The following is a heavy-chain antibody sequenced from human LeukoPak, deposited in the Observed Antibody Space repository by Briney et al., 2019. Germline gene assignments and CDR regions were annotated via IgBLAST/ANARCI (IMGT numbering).Heavy chain of an antibody. V-gene: IGHV3-48*03. D-gene: IGHD3-9*01. CDR3: ARGLPGPYDILTGYLFGVDY. CDR2: ISSSGSTI. Sequence: GGSLRLSCAASGFTFSSYEMNWVRQAPGKGLEWVSYISSSGSTIYYADPVKGQFTISRDNAKNSLYLQMNSLRAEDTAVYYCARGLPGPYDILTGYLFGVDYWGQGTLVTVSS. J-gene: IGHJ4*02. CDR1: GFTFSSYE.